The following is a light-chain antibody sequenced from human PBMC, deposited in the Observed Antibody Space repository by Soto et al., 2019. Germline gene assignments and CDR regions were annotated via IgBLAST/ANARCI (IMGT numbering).Light chain of an antibody. Sequence: AIQVAQSPSSLSASVGDRVTITCRASQDIRGALAWYQQKPGKAPRLLIFDVSTLEAGVPSRFSGGGSWTDFTLTISSLQPEDFGTYYCQQFNSYPITFGHGTRLEIK. CDR2: DVS. CDR1: QDIRGA. CDR3: QQFNSYPIT. J-gene: IGKJ5*01. V-gene: IGKV1-13*02.